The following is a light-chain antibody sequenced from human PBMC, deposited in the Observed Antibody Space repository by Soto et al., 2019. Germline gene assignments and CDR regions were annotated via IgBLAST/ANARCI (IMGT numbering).Light chain of an antibody. Sequence: EIVLTQSPATLSLSPGERATLSCRASQSVSSYLAWYQQRPGQAPRLVIYDASNRATDIPARFSGSGSVTDFTLNISSLEPEDFAVYYCQQYGVSPTFGGGTKVEIK. CDR2: DAS. CDR3: QQYGVSPT. V-gene: IGKV3-11*01. CDR1: QSVSSY. J-gene: IGKJ4*01.